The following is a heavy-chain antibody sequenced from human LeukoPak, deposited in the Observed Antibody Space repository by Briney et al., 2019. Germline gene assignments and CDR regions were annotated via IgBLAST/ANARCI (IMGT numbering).Heavy chain of an antibody. CDR2: IFHGGNT. J-gene: IGHJ4*02. D-gene: IGHD6-13*01. Sequence: PSGTLSLTCEVSGASISSNNWWSWVRQPPGKGLEWIGEIFHGGNTNYNPSLKSRVTISVDKSNNQFSLKLSSVTAADTAVYYCARNKESNSWYPVFDYWGQGTLVTVSS. V-gene: IGHV4-4*02. CDR3: ARNKESNSWYPVFDY. CDR1: GASISSNNW.